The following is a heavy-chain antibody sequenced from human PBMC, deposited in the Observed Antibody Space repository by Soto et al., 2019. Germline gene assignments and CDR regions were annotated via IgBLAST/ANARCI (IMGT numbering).Heavy chain of an antibody. J-gene: IGHJ6*02. CDR3: ARHHFYFTGCSCYLQADHYYGLDV. CDR1: GGSFSSSSHY. D-gene: IGHD2-15*01. V-gene: IGHV4-39*01. Sequence: PSETLSLTCTVFGGSFSSSSHYWGWIRQPPGKGLEWLGTMFYFGSTYYNTSLESRVTISVDPSKNQFSLKLSSVTAADTAVYYWARHHFYFTGCSCYLQADHYYGLDVWGQGTTVTVSS. CDR2: MFYFGST.